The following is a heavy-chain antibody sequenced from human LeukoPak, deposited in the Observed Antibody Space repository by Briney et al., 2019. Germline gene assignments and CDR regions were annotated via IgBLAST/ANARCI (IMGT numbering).Heavy chain of an antibody. J-gene: IGHJ4*02. CDR2: ISGSGGST. D-gene: IGHD5-12*01. CDR1: GFTFSSYA. CDR3: AKEEDSGYDAYFDY. V-gene: IGHV3-23*01. Sequence: HAGGSLRLSCAASGFTFSSYAMSGVRQAPGKGLEWVSAISGSGGSTYYADSVKGRFTISRDNSKNTLYLQMNSLRAEDTAVYYCAKEEDSGYDAYFDYWGQGTLVTVSS.